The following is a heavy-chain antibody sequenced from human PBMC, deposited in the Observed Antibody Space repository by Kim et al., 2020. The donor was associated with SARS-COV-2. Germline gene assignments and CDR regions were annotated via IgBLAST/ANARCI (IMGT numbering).Heavy chain of an antibody. J-gene: IGHJ4*02. CDR2: ISRDGGSV. Sequence: GGSLRLSCGVSGFTFDGYAMHWVRQAPGKGLEWLSLISRDGGSVYYGDSVEGRFTISRDNMEKLLYLQMESLRPEDTARYYCVKGRANSFIPDVWGQGTLVTVSS. V-gene: IGHV3-43*02. CDR3: VKGRANSFIPDV. CDR1: GFTFDGYA. D-gene: IGHD1-1*01.